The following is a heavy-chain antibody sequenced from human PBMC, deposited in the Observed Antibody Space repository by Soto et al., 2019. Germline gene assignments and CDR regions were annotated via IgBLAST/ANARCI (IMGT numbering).Heavy chain of an antibody. CDR3: ARGPSTEVPDY. Sequence: GGSLRLSCVASGFAFSGYSMNWVRQAPGKGLEWVSSISSSSTYTYYGDSVRGRFTISRDNGKKSLYLQMNSLRVDDTAAYYCARGPSTEVPDYWGQGTLVTVYS. J-gene: IGHJ4*02. V-gene: IGHV3-21*03. CDR1: GFAFSGYS. CDR2: ISSSSTYT.